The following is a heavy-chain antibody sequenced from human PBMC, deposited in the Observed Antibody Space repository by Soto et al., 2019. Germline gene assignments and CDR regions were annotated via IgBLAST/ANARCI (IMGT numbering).Heavy chain of an antibody. D-gene: IGHD3-10*01. V-gene: IGHV1-69*06. CDR2: IIPIFGTA. CDR1: GGTFSSYA. Sequence: QVQLVQSGAEVKKPGSSVKVSCKASGGTFSSYAISWVRQAPGQGLEWMGGIIPIFGTANYAQKFQGRVTITADKSTSTAYMELSSLRSEEPAVYYCARDKRFGVAFDIWGQGTMVTVSS. J-gene: IGHJ3*02. CDR3: ARDKRFGVAFDI.